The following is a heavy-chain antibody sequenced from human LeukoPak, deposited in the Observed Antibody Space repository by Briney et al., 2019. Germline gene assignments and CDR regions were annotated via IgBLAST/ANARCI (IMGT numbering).Heavy chain of an antibody. V-gene: IGHV3-23*01. CDR2: ISGSGGST. CDR1: GFTLSSYA. D-gene: IGHD6-13*01. Sequence: GGSLRLSCAASGFTLSSYAMSWVRQAPGKGLEWVSAISGSGGSTYYADSVKGRFTISRDNSKNTLYLQMNSLRAEDTAVYYCAKMGEAAGTHFDYWGQGTLVTVSS. J-gene: IGHJ4*02. CDR3: AKMGEAAGTHFDY.